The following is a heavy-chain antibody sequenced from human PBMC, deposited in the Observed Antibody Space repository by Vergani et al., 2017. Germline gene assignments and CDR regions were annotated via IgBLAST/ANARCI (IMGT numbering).Heavy chain of an antibody. CDR3: ARTYYYDSSGYYYDYYYYGMDV. J-gene: IGHJ6*02. CDR1: GFTFSSYS. CDR2: ISSSSSYI. D-gene: IGHD3-22*01. V-gene: IGHV3-21*01. Sequence: EVQLVESGGGLVKPGGSLRLSCAASGFTFSSYSMNWVRQAPGKGLEWVSSISSSSSYIHYSDSLKGRFTISRDNAKNSLYLQMNSLRAEDTAVYYCARTYYYDSSGYYYDYYYYGMDVWGQGTTVTVSS.